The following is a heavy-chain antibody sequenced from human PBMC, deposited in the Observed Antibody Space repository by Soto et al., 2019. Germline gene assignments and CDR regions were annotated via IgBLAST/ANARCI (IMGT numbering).Heavy chain of an antibody. CDR3: PRESHYDYWSGDDSPSYFGMAL. CDR1: GPSIISYY. J-gene: IGHJ6*02. V-gene: IGHV4-4*07. Sequence: SETLSLTCTLSGPSIISYYCSWIRQPAGKGLEWIGRIYTSGSTNYNPSLKSRVTMSVEPPKNQFSLKLSSVTAAATAVNNWPRESHYDYWSGDDSPSYFGMALWGQGNMVTVS. CDR2: IYTSGST. D-gene: IGHD3-3*01.